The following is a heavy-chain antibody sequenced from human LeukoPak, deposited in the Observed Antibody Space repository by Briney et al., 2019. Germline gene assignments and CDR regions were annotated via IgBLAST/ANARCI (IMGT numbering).Heavy chain of an antibody. Sequence: PSETLSLICTVSGVSISSGDYYWSWIRQPPGKGLEWIGYIYYSGSTYYNPSLKSRVTISVDTSKNQFSLKLSSVTAADTAVYYCARVYCSGGSCYFDYWGQGTLVTVSS. V-gene: IGHV4-30-4*01. CDR2: IYYSGST. CDR3: ARVYCSGGSCYFDY. J-gene: IGHJ4*02. D-gene: IGHD2-15*01. CDR1: GVSISSGDYY.